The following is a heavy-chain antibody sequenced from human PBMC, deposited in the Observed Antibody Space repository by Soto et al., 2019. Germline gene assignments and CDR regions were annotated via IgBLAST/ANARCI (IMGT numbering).Heavy chain of an antibody. CDR2: ITHSGST. J-gene: IGHJ5*02. CDR1: GGSFSGYY. CDR3: ARERIAVAPGRWFDP. D-gene: IGHD6-19*01. Sequence: QVQLQQWGAGLLKPSETLSLTCAVYGGSFSGYYWSWIRQPPGKGLEWIGEITHSGSTTYNPSLKSRRTISVDTYKNQFSLQLSSVTAADTAVYYCARERIAVAPGRWFDPWGQGTLVTVSS. V-gene: IGHV4-34*01.